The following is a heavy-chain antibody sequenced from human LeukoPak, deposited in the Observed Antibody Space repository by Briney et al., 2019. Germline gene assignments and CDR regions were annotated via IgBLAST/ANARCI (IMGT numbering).Heavy chain of an antibody. D-gene: IGHD3-22*01. V-gene: IGHV4-59*01. CDR3: ARDYYDSSGVTL. CDR2: IYYSGST. Sequence: SETLPLTCTVSGGSISSYYWSWIRQPPGKGLEWIGYIYYSGSTNYNPSLKSRVTISVDTSKNQFSLKLSSVTAADTAVYYCARDYYDSSGVTLRGQGTLVTVSS. CDR1: GGSISSYY. J-gene: IGHJ4*02.